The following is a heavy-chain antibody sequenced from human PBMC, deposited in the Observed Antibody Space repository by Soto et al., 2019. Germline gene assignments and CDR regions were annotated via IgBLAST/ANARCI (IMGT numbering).Heavy chain of an antibody. CDR3: ASESPYCSGGSCYGSAFDI. Sequence: SETLSLTCAVYGGSFSGYYWSLIRQPPGKGLEWIGEINHSGSTNYNPSLKIRVTISVDTSKNQFSLKLSSVTAADTAVYYCASESPYCSGGSCYGSAFDIWGQGTMVTVSS. CDR1: GGSFSGYY. D-gene: IGHD2-15*01. J-gene: IGHJ3*02. V-gene: IGHV4-34*01. CDR2: INHSGST.